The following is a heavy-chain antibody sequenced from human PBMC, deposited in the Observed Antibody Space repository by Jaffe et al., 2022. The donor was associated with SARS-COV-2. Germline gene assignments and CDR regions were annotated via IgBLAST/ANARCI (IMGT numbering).Heavy chain of an antibody. CDR3: ARGGGVVVVVAVLDWFDP. Sequence: QVQLVQSGAEVKKPGASVKVSCKASGYTFTSYAMHWVRQAPGQRLEWMGWINAGNGNTKYSRKFQGRVTITRDTSASIVYMELSSLRSEDTAVYYCARGGGVVVVVAVLDWFDPWGQGTLVTVSA. V-gene: IGHV1-3*01. D-gene: IGHD2-15*01. CDR1: GYTFTSYA. CDR2: INAGNGNT. J-gene: IGHJ5*02.